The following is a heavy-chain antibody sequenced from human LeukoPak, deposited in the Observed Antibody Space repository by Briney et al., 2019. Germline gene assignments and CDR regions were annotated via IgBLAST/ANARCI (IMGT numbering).Heavy chain of an antibody. Sequence: GGSLRLSCAASGFTFSSYSMNWVRQAPGKGLEWVSSISSSSSYIYYADSVKGRFTISRDNAKNSLYLQMNSLRAEDTAVYYCARDSGVATIFQYYYYYYGMDVWGQGTTVTVSS. J-gene: IGHJ6*02. CDR3: ARDSGVATIFQYYYYYYGMDV. D-gene: IGHD5-12*01. V-gene: IGHV3-21*01. CDR2: ISSSSSYI. CDR1: GFTFSSYS.